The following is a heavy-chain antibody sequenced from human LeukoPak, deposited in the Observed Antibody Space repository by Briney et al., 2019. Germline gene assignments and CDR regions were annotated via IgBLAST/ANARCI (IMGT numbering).Heavy chain of an antibody. D-gene: IGHD2-15*01. Sequence: AGGSLRLSCAASGFTFSRFGMNWVRQAPGKGLEWVSYISSSSSSMYYADSVKGRFTISRDNAKNSLYLQMNSLRDEDTAVYYCAQKGGADYWGQGTLVTVSS. CDR3: AQKGGADY. V-gene: IGHV3-48*02. J-gene: IGHJ4*02. CDR2: ISSSSSSM. CDR1: GFTFSRFG.